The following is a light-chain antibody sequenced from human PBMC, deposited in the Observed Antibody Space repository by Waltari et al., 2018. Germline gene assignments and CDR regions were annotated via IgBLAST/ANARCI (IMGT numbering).Light chain of an antibody. J-gene: IGLJ1*01. CDR3: SSYTSSSTYV. V-gene: IGLV2-14*01. Sequence: QSALAQPASVSASPGESITISCTGTSSDIGIFSYVSWYQQHPGKAPKLKIYGVTNRPAVISNRLSGSKSGHTASLTISGLRAEDEADYYCSSYTSSSTYVFGTGTRVTVL. CDR2: GVT. CDR1: SSDIGIFSY.